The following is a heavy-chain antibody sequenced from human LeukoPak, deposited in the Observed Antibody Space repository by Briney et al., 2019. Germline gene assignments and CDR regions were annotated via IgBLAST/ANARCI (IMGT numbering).Heavy chain of an antibody. Sequence: SETPSLTCGVYGGSFSVYYWNWIRQPPGKGLEWIGEINHSGSTNYNPSLKSRVTISIDTSKNQFSLNLSSVTAADTAVYYCARGAKFYYDILTGYYFDYWGQGTLVTVSS. D-gene: IGHD3-9*01. V-gene: IGHV4-34*01. CDR3: ARGAKFYYDILTGYYFDY. J-gene: IGHJ4*02. CDR2: INHSGST. CDR1: GGSFSVYY.